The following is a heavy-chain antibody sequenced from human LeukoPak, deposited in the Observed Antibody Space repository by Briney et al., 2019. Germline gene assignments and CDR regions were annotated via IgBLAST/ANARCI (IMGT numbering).Heavy chain of an antibody. CDR3: ASSRYCSSTSCPYYFDY. Sequence: GGSLRLSCAASGFTFSSYWMSWVRQAPGKGLEWVANIKQDGSEKYYVDSVKGRFTISRDNAKNSPYLQMNSLRAEDTAVYYCASSRYCSSTSCPYYFDYWGQGTLVTVSS. CDR2: IKQDGSEK. J-gene: IGHJ4*02. D-gene: IGHD2-2*01. CDR1: GFTFSSYW. V-gene: IGHV3-7*03.